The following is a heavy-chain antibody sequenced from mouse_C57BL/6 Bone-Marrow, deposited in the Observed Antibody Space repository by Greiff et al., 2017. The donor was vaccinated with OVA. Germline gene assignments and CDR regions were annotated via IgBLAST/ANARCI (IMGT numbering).Heavy chain of an antibody. D-gene: IGHD2-5*01. CDR2: IWRGGST. CDR3: ANFYSNYEEAMDD. CDR1: GFSLTSYG. Sequence: QVQLQQSGPGLVQPSQSLSITCTVSGFSLTSYGVHWVRQSPGKGLEWLGVIWRGGSTDYNAAFMSRLSITKDNSKSQVFFIRNSLQADDTAIYYCANFYSNYEEAMDDWGQGTSVTVSS. J-gene: IGHJ4*01. V-gene: IGHV2-5*01.